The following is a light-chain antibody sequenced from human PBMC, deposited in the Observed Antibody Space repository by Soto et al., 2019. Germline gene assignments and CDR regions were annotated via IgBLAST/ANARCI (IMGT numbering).Light chain of an antibody. CDR3: SAYTVSRTYV. CDR1: SSDVGAYNF. J-gene: IGLJ1*01. CDR2: NVY. V-gene: IGLV2-14*03. Sequence: QSVLTEPASVSGSPVQSITISFTVTSSDVGAYNFVSWHQQHPGKAPKLMIYNVYDRPSGISYRFSGSKSGNTASLTISGLQGEDEADYYCSAYTVSRTYVFGTGTKVTVL.